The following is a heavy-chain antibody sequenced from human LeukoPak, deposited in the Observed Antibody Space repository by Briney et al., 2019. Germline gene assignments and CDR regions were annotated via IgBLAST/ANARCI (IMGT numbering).Heavy chain of an antibody. CDR2: INGGGSPI. Sequence: GGSLRLSCAASGFIFTRDSMNWVRQAPGKGLEWVAYINGGGSPIYYADSVRGRFTISRDNADNSLYLHMNSLRAEDTAVYYCATYDFWSGYSPSYWGQGTLVTVSS. V-gene: IGHV3-48*01. D-gene: IGHD3-3*01. CDR3: ATYDFWSGYSPSY. CDR1: GFIFTRDS. J-gene: IGHJ4*02.